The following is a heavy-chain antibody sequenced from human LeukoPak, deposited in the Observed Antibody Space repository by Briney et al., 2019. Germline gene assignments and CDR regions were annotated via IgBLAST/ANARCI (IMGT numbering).Heavy chain of an antibody. Sequence: PSETLSLTCTVSGGSISSGDYYWSWIRQPPGKGLEWIGYIYYSGSTYYNLSLKSRVTISVDTSKNQFSLKLSSVTAADTAVYYCARGDTAMVTRYFDYWGQGTLVTVSS. CDR2: IYYSGST. J-gene: IGHJ4*02. V-gene: IGHV4-30-4*01. CDR3: ARGDTAMVTRYFDY. D-gene: IGHD5-18*01. CDR1: GGSISSGDYY.